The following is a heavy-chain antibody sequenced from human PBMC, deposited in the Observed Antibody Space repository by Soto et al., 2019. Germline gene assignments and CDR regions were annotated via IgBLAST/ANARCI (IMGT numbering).Heavy chain of an antibody. J-gene: IGHJ6*02. Sequence: QVQLVQSGAEVKKPGSSVKVSCKASGGTFSSYAISWVRQAPGQGLEWMGGIIPIFGTANYAQKFQGRVTITADESTSTAYMELSSLRSEETAVYYCARPHSGSHKSYYYYYGMVVWGQGTTVTVSS. CDR2: IIPIFGTA. D-gene: IGHD1-26*01. CDR1: GGTFSSYA. V-gene: IGHV1-69*12. CDR3: ARPHSGSHKSYYYYYGMVV.